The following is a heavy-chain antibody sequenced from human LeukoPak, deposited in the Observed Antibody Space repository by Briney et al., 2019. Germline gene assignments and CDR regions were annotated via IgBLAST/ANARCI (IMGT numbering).Heavy chain of an antibody. V-gene: IGHV4-39*07. CDR1: GGSISSIGHY. CDR2: INHSGST. Sequence: PSETLSLTCIVSGGSISSIGHYWGWIRQPPGKGLEWIGEINHSGSTNYNPSLKSRVTISVDTSKNQFSLKLSSVTAADTAVYYCASTDFWSGYLQIDYWGQGTLVTVSS. D-gene: IGHD3-3*01. CDR3: ASTDFWSGYLQIDY. J-gene: IGHJ4*02.